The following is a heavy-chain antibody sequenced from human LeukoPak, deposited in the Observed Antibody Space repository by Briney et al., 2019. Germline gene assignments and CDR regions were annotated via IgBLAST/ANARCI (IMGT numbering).Heavy chain of an antibody. CDR1: GFTFSSYA. CDR2: ISGSGGST. J-gene: IGHJ4*02. D-gene: IGHD5-18*01. Sequence: GGSLRLSCAASGFTFSSYAMSWVRQAPGKGLEWVSAISGSGGSTYYADSVKGRFTISRDNSKNTLYLQMNSLRAEDTAVYYCSRVGCSYGYAYWGQGTLVTVSS. CDR3: SRVGCSYGYAY. V-gene: IGHV3-23*01.